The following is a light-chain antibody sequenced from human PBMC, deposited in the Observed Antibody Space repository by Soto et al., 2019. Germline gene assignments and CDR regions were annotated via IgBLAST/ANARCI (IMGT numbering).Light chain of an antibody. CDR3: TSYTKSSTLYV. CDR1: SSDVGGYNY. CDR2: DVT. J-gene: IGLJ1*01. V-gene: IGLV2-14*03. Sequence: QSALTQPASVSASPGQSITISCTGSSSDVGGYNYVSWYQHQPGKAPKLIIYDVTHRPSGISNRFSASKSGNTASLTISGLQAEDEADYYCTSYTKSSTLYVFGTGTKLTVL.